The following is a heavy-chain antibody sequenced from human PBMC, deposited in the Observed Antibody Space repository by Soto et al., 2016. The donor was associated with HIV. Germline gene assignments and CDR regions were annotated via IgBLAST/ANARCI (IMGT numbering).Heavy chain of an antibody. CDR3: TGDYDYIWGSYRTRLLDY. J-gene: IGHJ4*02. CDR2: ISGSGGST. Sequence: EVQLLESGGGLVQPGGSLRLSCAASGFTFSSYAMSWVRQAPGKGLEWVSAISGSGGSTYYADSVKGRFTISRDNSKNTLYLQMNSLRAEDTAVYYCTGDYDYIWGSYRTRLLDYWGQGTLVTVSS. D-gene: IGHD3-16*02. CDR1: GFTFSSYA. V-gene: IGHV3-23*01.